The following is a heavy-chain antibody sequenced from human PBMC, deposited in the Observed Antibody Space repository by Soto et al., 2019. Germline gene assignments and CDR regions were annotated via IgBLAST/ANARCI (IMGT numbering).Heavy chain of an antibody. Sequence: QVQLVQSGAEVKKPGASVKVSCKASGYTFTSYGISWVRQAPGQGLEWMGWISAYNGNTNYAQKLQGRVTMTTDTSTSTAYMELRSLRSDDTAVYYCARDTLGSIAAGRRYYYYGMDVWGQGTTVTVSS. CDR3: ARDTLGSIAAGRRYYYYGMDV. CDR1: GYTFTSYG. J-gene: IGHJ6*02. V-gene: IGHV1-18*01. CDR2: ISAYNGNT. D-gene: IGHD6-13*01.